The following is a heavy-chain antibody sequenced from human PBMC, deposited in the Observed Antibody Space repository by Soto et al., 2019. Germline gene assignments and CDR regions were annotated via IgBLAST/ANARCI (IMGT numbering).Heavy chain of an antibody. V-gene: IGHV4-59*01. CDR3: AGPDYGDYEVYFDY. J-gene: IGHJ4*02. D-gene: IGHD4-17*01. CDR1: GGSISSYY. CDR2: IYYSGST. Sequence: SETLSLTCTVSGGSISSYYWSWIRQPPGKGLEWIGYIYYSGSTNYNPSLKSRVTISVDTSKNQFSLKLSSVTAADTAVYYCAGPDYGDYEVYFDYWGQGTLVTVSS.